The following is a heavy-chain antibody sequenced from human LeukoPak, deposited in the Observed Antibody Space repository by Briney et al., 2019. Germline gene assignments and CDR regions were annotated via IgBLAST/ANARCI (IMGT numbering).Heavy chain of an antibody. CDR2: ISYDGSNK. D-gene: IGHD3-16*01. Sequence: GGSLRLSCAASEFTFFTYWMSWVRQAPGKGLEWVAVISYDGSNKYYADSVKGRFTISRDNSKNTLYLQMNSLRAEDTAVYYCAGIPTPPYGPFDYWGQGTLVTVSS. CDR3: AGIPTPPYGPFDY. V-gene: IGHV3-30*03. CDR1: EFTFFTYW. J-gene: IGHJ4*02.